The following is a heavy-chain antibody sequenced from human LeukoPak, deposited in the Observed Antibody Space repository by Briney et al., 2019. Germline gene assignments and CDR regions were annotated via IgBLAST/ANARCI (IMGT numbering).Heavy chain of an antibody. CDR2: INIGGTST. Sequence: GGSLRLSCAASGFTFNDYYMSWIRQAPGKGLEWLSYINIGGTSTHYADSVKGRFTISRDNAKKSLYLEMNNLRAEDTAVYYCARHGYYDFWSGYFDYWGQGTLVTVSS. D-gene: IGHD3-3*01. CDR1: GFTFNDYY. J-gene: IGHJ4*02. V-gene: IGHV3-11*01. CDR3: ARHGYYDFWSGYFDY.